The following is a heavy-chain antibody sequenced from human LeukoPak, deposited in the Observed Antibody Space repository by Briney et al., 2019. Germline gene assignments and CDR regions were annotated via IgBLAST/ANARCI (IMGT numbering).Heavy chain of an antibody. V-gene: IGHV1-3*01. J-gene: IGHJ4*02. CDR1: GYTFTDYT. CDR2: INGGSGNT. D-gene: IGHD3-22*01. CDR3: ANPRYDSSGYYYVD. Sequence: ASVKVSCKASGYTFTDYTMHWLRQAPGQRLDWMGWINGGSGNTKYSPEFQGRVTITRDTSASTAYMELSSLRSEDTAVYYCANPRYDSSGYYYVDWSQGTLATVSS.